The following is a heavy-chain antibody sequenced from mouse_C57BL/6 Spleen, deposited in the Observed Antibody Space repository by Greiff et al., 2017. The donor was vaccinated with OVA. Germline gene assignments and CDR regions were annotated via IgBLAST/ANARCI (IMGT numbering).Heavy chain of an antibody. CDR3: AREGPITTVVATDS. CDR1: GYTFTSYW. V-gene: IGHV1-55*01. J-gene: IGHJ2*01. CDR2: IYPGSGST. D-gene: IGHD1-1*01. Sequence: VQLQQPGAELVKPGASVKMSCKASGYTFTSYWITWVKQRPGQGLEWIGDIYPGSGSTNYNEKFKSKATLTVDTSSSTAYMQLSSLTSEDSAVYYCAREGPITTVVATDSWGQGTTLTVSA.